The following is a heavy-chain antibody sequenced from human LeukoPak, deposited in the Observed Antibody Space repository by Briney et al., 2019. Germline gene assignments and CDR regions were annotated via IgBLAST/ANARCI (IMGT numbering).Heavy chain of an antibody. V-gene: IGHV3-73*01. J-gene: IGHJ3*02. CDR1: GFTFSGSA. Sequence: GGSLKLSCAASGFTFSGSAMHWVRQASGKGLEWVGRIRSKANSYATAYAASVKGRFTISRDDSKNTAYLQMNSLKTEDTAVYYCTTLKAFDIWGQGTMVTVSS. CDR2: IRSKANSYAT. CDR3: TTLKAFDI.